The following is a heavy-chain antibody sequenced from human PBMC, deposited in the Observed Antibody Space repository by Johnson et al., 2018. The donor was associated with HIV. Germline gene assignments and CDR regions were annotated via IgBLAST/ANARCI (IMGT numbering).Heavy chain of an antibody. V-gene: IGHV3-30*02. J-gene: IGHJ3*01. D-gene: IGHD3-16*01. CDR2: IQYDGSDK. Sequence: QVQLVESGGGLVQPGRSLRLSCAASGFTFRSNGMHWVRQAPGKGLEWVTFIQYDGSDKSYADSVKGRFTVSRDNSKNTLYLQMNSLRGEDTAMYYCAKDGGRWSYSFDVWAKGQWSPSLQ. CDR1: GFTFRSNG. CDR3: AKDGGRWSYSFDV.